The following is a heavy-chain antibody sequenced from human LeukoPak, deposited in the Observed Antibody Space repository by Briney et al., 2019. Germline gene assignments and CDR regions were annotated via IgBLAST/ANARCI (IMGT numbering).Heavy chain of an antibody. D-gene: IGHD3-22*01. J-gene: IGHJ5*02. Sequence: GASVKVSCKASGGTFSSYAISWVRQAPGQGLEWMGGIIPIFGTANYAQKFQGRVTITTDESTSTAYMELSSLRSEDTAVYYCARDYYDSSGYSINWFDPWGQGTPVTVSS. CDR2: IIPIFGTA. CDR3: ARDYYDSSGYSINWFDP. CDR1: GGTFSSYA. V-gene: IGHV1-69*05.